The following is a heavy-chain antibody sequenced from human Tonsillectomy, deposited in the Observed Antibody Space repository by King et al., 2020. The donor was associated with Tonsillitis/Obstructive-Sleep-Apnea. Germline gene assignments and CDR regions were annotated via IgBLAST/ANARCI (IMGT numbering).Heavy chain of an antibody. CDR3: ARSTMFGVVITPLYFDF. V-gene: IGHV4-34*01. J-gene: IGHJ4*02. CDR1: GGSFRWYY. D-gene: IGHD3-3*01. Sequence: VQLQQWGAGLLKPSETLSLTCAVYGGSFRWYYWSWIRQPPGKGLEWIGEINHSGSNNYNPSLKSRVTISVDTSKNQFSLNLSSVTAADTAVYYCARSTMFGVVITPLYFDFWGQGTLVAVSS. CDR2: INHSGSN.